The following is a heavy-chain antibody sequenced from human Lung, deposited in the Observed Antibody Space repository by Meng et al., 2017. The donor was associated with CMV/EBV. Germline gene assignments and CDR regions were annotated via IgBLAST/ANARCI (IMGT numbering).Heavy chain of an antibody. CDR3: ARDRAALGYYYYAMDV. J-gene: IGHJ6*02. V-gene: IGHV4-59*01. D-gene: IGHD2-15*01. CDR2: ISYSGST. CDR1: GPPITTYY. Sequence: LXCTVSGPPITTYYWSWIRQPPGKGLEWIGYISYSGSTNYSPSLRSRVSLSVDTSKNQFSLELSAVTAADTAIYYCARDRAALGYYYYAMDVWGQGXTVTVSS.